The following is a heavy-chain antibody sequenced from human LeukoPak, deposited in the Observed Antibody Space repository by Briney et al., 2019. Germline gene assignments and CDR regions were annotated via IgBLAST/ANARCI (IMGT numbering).Heavy chain of an antibody. CDR1: GFTFSSYS. D-gene: IGHD3-22*01. Sequence: PGGSLRLSCAASGFTFSSYSMNWVRQAPGKGLEWVSYINSSSSTIYYADSVKGRFTISRDNAKNSLYLQMNSLRAEDTAVYYCARDLLHYYDSFHYFDYWGQGTLVTVSS. CDR2: INSSSSTI. CDR3: ARDLLHYYDSFHYFDY. J-gene: IGHJ4*02. V-gene: IGHV3-48*04.